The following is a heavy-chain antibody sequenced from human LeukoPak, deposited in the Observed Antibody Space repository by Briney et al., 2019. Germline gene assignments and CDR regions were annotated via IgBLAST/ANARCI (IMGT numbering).Heavy chain of an antibody. J-gene: IGHJ4*02. V-gene: IGHV1-18*01. CDR3: ARDIGRITMLVALDY. CDR1: GYTFTSYG. Sequence: GASVKVSCKASGYTFTSYGISWVRQAPGQGLEWMGWISAYNGNTNYAQKLQGRVTMTTDTSTSTAYMELRSLRSDDTAVYYCARDIGRITMLVALDYWGQGTLVTVSS. CDR2: ISAYNGNT. D-gene: IGHD3-22*01.